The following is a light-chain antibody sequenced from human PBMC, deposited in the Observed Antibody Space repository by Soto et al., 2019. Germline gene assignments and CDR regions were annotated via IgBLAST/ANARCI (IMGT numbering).Light chain of an antibody. Sequence: QPVLTQPPSVSGAPGQSVTISCTGGSSNIGAGYDVHWYQHLPGTAPKLLIHGDTNRPSGVPDRFSGSKSATSASLAITGLQAEDEADYYCQSYDSSLSAWVFGGGTKLTVL. CDR1: SSNIGAGYD. J-gene: IGLJ3*02. V-gene: IGLV1-40*01. CDR2: GDT. CDR3: QSYDSSLSAWV.